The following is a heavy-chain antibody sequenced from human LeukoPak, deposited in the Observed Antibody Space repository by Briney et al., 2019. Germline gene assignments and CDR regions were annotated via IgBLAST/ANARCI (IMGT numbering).Heavy chain of an antibody. V-gene: IGHV4-4*02. CDR2: IYHSGST. D-gene: IGHD6-19*01. Sequence: SGTLSLTCAVSGGSISSSSWWSWVRQPPGKGLEWIGEIYHSGSTNYNPSLKSRVTISVDKSKNQFSLKLSSVTAADTAVYYCASGRSGWHPYYFDYWGQGTLVTVSS. CDR1: GGSISSSSW. J-gene: IGHJ4*02. CDR3: ASGRSGWHPYYFDY.